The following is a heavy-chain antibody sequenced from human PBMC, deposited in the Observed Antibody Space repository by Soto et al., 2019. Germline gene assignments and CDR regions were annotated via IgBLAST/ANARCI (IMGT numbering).Heavy chain of an antibody. V-gene: IGHV4-30-4*01. CDR2: IYHSGST. D-gene: IGHD1-26*01. CDR1: GASINSGDYY. CDR3: ARGPSGDKVEY. Sequence: QVQLQESGPGLVEPSQTLSLTCTVSGASINSGDYYLSWIRQPPGKGLEWIGHIYHSGSTYSNPSLKSRGTISMDTSKNQFSLNLSSVTAADTAVYYCARGPSGDKVEYWGQGTLVTVSS. J-gene: IGHJ4*02.